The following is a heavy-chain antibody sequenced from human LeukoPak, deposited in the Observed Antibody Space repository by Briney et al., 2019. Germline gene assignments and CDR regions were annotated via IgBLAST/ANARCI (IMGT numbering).Heavy chain of an antibody. CDR3: ARGQLRFLEWLSFNWFDP. CDR1: GGSISSGSYY. Sequence: SETLSLTCTVSGGSISSGSYYWSWIRQPAGKGLEWIGRIYTSGSTNYNPSLKSRVTISVDTSKNQFSLKLSSVTAAHTTVHYCARGQLRFLEWLSFNWFDPWGQGTLVTVSS. V-gene: IGHV4-61*02. D-gene: IGHD3-3*01. CDR2: IYTSGST. J-gene: IGHJ5*02.